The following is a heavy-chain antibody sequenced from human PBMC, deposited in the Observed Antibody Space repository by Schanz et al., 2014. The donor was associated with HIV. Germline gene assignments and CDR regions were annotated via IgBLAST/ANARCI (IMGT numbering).Heavy chain of an antibody. V-gene: IGHV3-33*08. J-gene: IGHJ6*02. CDR1: GFTFSSYA. CDR2: IWYDGSQK. Sequence: QDQLVESGGGVVQSGRSLRLSCAASGFTFSSYAMHWVRQAPGKGLEWVAVIWYDGSQKYYADSVKGRFTISRDNSKKTLYLQMNSLRAEDTAVYYCARGEAITYYYHYYGMDVWGQGTTVTVSS. CDR3: ARGEAITYYYHYYGMDV. D-gene: IGHD1-20*01.